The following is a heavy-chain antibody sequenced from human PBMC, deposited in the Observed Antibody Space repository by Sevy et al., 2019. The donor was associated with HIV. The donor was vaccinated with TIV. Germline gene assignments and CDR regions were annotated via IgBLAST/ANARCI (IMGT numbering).Heavy chain of an antibody. Sequence: GGSLRLSCAASGFTFDDYAMHWVRQAPGKGLEWVSGISWNSGSIGYADSVKGRFTISRDNAKNSLYLQMNSLRAEDTAVYYCAKDRMGGPTFLAFDIWGQGTMVTVSS. CDR1: GFTFDDYA. V-gene: IGHV3-9*01. CDR3: AKDRMGGPTFLAFDI. CDR2: ISWNSGSI. D-gene: IGHD1-26*01. J-gene: IGHJ3*02.